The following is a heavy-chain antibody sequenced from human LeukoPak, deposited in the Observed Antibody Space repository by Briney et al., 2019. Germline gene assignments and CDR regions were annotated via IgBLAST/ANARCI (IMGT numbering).Heavy chain of an antibody. J-gene: IGHJ4*02. Sequence: PGWSLRLSCAASGFTFSTYSMNWVRQAPGKGLEWVSFITSSGNSMSYADSVKGRFTISRDNAKNSLYLQMNSLRAEDTAVYYCARDIGGSYTAIDYWGQGTLVTVSS. D-gene: IGHD1-26*01. CDR3: ARDIGGSYTAIDY. V-gene: IGHV3-48*04. CDR1: GFTFSTYS. CDR2: ITSSGNSM.